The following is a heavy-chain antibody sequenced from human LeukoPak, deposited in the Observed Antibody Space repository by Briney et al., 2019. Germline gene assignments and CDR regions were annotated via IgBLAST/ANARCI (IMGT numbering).Heavy chain of an antibody. CDR2: INSDGSST. CDR1: GFTFSSYW. V-gene: IGHV3-74*01. J-gene: IGHJ3*02. Sequence: PGGSLRLSCAASGFTFSSYWMHWVRQAPGKGLVWVSRINSDGSSTSYADSVKGRFTISRDNAKNTLYLQMNSLRAEDTAVYYCARVMVRGVVDAFDIWGQGTMVTVSS. CDR3: ARVMVRGVVDAFDI. D-gene: IGHD3-10*01.